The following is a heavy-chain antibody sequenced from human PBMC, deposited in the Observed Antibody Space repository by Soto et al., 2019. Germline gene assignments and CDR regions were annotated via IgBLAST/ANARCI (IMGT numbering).Heavy chain of an antibody. J-gene: IGHJ4*02. CDR1: GFTFSGSA. CDR2: IRSKVNSYAT. Sequence: EVQLVESGGGLVQPGGSLKLSCAASGFTFSGSAMHWVRQTSGKGLEWVGRIRSKVNSYATAYAASVKGRFTISRDDSKNTAYLQMNSLKTEDTAVYYCTRDRSGWPDWGQGTLVTVSS. CDR3: TRDRSGWPD. V-gene: IGHV3-73*02. D-gene: IGHD6-19*01.